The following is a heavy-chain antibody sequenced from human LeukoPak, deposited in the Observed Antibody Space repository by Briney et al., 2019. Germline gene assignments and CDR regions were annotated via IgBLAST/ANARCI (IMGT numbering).Heavy chain of an antibody. CDR3: ARLPDTETGDYYYYYYMDV. Sequence: PSKTLSLTCTVSGGSISSSSYYWGWIRQPPGKGLEWIGSIYYSGSTYYNPSLKSRVTISVDTSKNQFSLKLSSVTAADTAVYYCARLPDTETGDYYYYYYMDVWGKGTTVTVSS. CDR1: GGSISSSSYY. CDR2: IYYSGST. J-gene: IGHJ6*03. D-gene: IGHD7-27*01. V-gene: IGHV4-39*01.